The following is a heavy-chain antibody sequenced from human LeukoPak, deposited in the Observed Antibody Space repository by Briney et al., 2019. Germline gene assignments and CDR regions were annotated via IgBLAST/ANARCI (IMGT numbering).Heavy chain of an antibody. V-gene: IGHV1-18*01. J-gene: IGHJ4*02. CDR3: ARDLVYYGSGSYYNEDY. D-gene: IGHD3-10*01. CDR2: ISAYNGNT. CDR1: GYTFTSYG. Sequence: ASVKVSCKASGYTFTSYGISWVRQAPGQGLEWMGWISAYNGNTNYAQKLQGRVTMTTDTSTSTAYMELRSLRSDDTAVYYCARDLVYYGSGSYYNEDYWGQGTLVTVSS.